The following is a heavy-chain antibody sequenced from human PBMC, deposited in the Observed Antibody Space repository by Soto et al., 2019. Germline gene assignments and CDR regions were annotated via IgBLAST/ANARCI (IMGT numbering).Heavy chain of an antibody. V-gene: IGHV3-9*01. CDR1: GFTFDDYA. CDR2: ISWNSGSI. D-gene: IGHD4-4*01. Sequence: SLRLSCAASGFTFDDYAMHWVRQAPGKGLEWVSGISWNSGSIGYADSVKGRFTISRDNAKNSLYLQMNSLRAEDTALYYCAKDIGVWLQLTFDYWGQGTLVTVSS. CDR3: AKDIGVWLQLTFDY. J-gene: IGHJ4*02.